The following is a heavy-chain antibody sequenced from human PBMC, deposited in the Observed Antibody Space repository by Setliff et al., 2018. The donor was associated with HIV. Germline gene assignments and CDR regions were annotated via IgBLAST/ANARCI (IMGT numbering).Heavy chain of an antibody. D-gene: IGHD6-19*01. V-gene: IGHV4-34*01. J-gene: IGHJ6*03. CDR2: ITHSGST. CDR3: AKGVAGLQYYYYYMDV. CDR1: GGSLNVYY. Sequence: SETLSLTCAVYGGSLNVYYWSWIRLPPGKGLEWIGEITHSGSTNYNPSLETRVTISVDTSNNQFSLKLSSVTAAETAVYYCAKGVAGLQYYYYYMDVWGKGTTVTVSS.